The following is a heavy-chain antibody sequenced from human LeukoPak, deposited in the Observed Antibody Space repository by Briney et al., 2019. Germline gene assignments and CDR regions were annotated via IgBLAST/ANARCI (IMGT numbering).Heavy chain of an antibody. D-gene: IGHD3-22*01. Sequence: SETLSLTCTVSGGSISSSSYYWGWIRQPPGKGLEWIGSIYYSGSTYYNPSLKSRVTISVYTSKNQFSLKLSSVTAADTAVYYCAGMGKYYYDSSGYYPIGYWGQGTLVTVSS. CDR1: GGSISSSSYY. CDR3: AGMGKYYYDSSGYYPIGY. J-gene: IGHJ4*02. V-gene: IGHV4-39*01. CDR2: IYYSGST.